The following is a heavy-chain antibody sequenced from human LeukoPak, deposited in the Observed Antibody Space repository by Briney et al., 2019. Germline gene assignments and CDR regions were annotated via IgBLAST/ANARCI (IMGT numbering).Heavy chain of an antibody. V-gene: IGHV1-69*04. Sequence: GASVKVSCKASGGTLSSYPVTWVRQAPGQGLEWMGRIIPILDRTNYAQKFQGRVTITADKSTSTAYMELSNLRSEDTAVYYCARAKAEGGEGANWLDPWGQGTLVTVSS. CDR1: GGTLSSYP. D-gene: IGHD2-21*01. CDR2: IIPILDRT. CDR3: ARAKAEGGEGANWLDP. J-gene: IGHJ5*02.